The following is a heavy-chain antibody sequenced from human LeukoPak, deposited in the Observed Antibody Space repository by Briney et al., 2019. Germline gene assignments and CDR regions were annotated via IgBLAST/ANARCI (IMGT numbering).Heavy chain of an antibody. V-gene: IGHV1-2*02. J-gene: IGHJ4*02. CDR3: ARDLYGDYGGFDY. CDR1: GYTFTGYY. Sequence: ASVKVSCKASGYTFTGYYMHWVRQAPGQGLEWMGWINPNSGGTNYAQKFQGRVTMTRDTSISTAYMELSRLRSDDMAVYYCARDLYGDYGGFDYWGQGTLVTVSS. CDR2: INPNSGGT. D-gene: IGHD4-17*01.